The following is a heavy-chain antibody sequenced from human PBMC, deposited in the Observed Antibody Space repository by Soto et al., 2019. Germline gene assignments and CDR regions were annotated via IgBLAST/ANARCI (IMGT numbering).Heavy chain of an antibody. J-gene: IGHJ6*02. V-gene: IGHV1-69*13. D-gene: IGHD4-4*01. CDR3: ARTVTPVEYYYYGMDV. CDR2: IIPIFGTA. Sequence: SVKVSCKASGGTFSSYAISWVRQAPGQGLEWMGGIIPIFGTANYAQKFQGRVTITADESTSTAYMELSSLRSEDTAVYYCARTVTPVEYYYYGMDVWGQGTTVTVS. CDR1: GGTFSSYA.